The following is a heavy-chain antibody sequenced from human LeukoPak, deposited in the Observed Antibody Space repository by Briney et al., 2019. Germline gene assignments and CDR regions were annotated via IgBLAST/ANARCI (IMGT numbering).Heavy chain of an antibody. CDR1: GGTFSSYD. CDR3: ARDAGIQLWRGNFDY. J-gene: IGHJ4*02. D-gene: IGHD5-18*01. Sequence: GASVKVSCKASGGTFSSYDISWVRQAPGQGLEWMGGIMPMFGKANYAQKFQGRVTMTTDTSTNTAYMELRSLRSDDTAVYYCARDAGIQLWRGNFDYWGQGTLVTVSS. V-gene: IGHV1-69*05. CDR2: IMPMFGKA.